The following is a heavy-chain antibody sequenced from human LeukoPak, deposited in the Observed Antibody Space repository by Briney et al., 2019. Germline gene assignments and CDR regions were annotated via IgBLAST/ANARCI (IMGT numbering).Heavy chain of an antibody. D-gene: IGHD1-26*01. J-gene: IGHJ4*02. CDR2: IYHSGST. Sequence: PSQTLSLTCTVSGGSISSGGYYWSWIRQPPGKGLEWIGYIYHSGSTYYNPSLKSRVTISVDRSKNQFSLKLSSVTAADTAVYYCARASEEWELPPYYFDYWGQGTLVTVSS. CDR3: ARASEEWELPPYYFDY. CDR1: GGSISSGGYY. V-gene: IGHV4-30-2*01.